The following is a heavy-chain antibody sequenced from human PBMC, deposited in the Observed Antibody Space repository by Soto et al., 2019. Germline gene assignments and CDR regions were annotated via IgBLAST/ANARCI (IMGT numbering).Heavy chain of an antibody. CDR3: AREPATAKPEGVDF. J-gene: IGHJ4*02. CDR1: GYTFSDYY. D-gene: IGHD1-1*01. CDR2: INPNSGGT. Sequence: ASVNVSCKSSGYTFSDYYIHWVRGAPGQGLECMGWINPNSGGTNYAPKFQGGVTMTRDTSITTAYMELSRLRSGDTAVYYCAREPATAKPEGVDFWGQGTLVTVSS. V-gene: IGHV1-2*02.